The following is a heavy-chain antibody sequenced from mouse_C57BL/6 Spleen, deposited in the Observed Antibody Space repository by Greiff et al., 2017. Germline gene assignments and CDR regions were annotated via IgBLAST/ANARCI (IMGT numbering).Heavy chain of an antibody. D-gene: IGHD1-1*01. CDR1: GYTFTDYY. Sequence: EVQLQQSGPELVKPGASVKISCKASGYTFTDYYMNWVKQSHGKSLEWIGDINPNNGGTSYNQKFKGKATLTVDKSSSTAYMELRSLTSEDSAVYYCARGTGFYYYGSSSYYYAMDYWGQGTSVTVSS. J-gene: IGHJ4*01. CDR2: INPNNGGT. V-gene: IGHV1-26*01. CDR3: ARGTGFYYYGSSSYYYAMDY.